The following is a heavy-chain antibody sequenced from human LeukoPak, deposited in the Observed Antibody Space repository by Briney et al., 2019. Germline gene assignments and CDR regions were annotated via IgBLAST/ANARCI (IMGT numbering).Heavy chain of an antibody. V-gene: IGHV1-69*05. CDR1: GGTFSGYS. D-gene: IGHD4-11*01. CDR3: ARLKDSNWETLHH. CDR2: IIPNFRTS. J-gene: IGHJ1*01. Sequence: SVKVSCKASGGTFSGYSIAWVRQAPGLGLEWMGGIIPNFRTSNYAQKFQGRVTFSTDESAGTGYLELSGLRSEDTAVYYCARLKDSNWETLHHWGQGTLVTVSS.